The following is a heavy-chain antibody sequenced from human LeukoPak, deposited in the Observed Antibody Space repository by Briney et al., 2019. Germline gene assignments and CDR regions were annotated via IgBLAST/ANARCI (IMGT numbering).Heavy chain of an antibody. Sequence: ASVKVSCKASGGTFSSYAISWVRQAPGQGLEWMGWINTNTGNPTYAQGFTGRFVFSLDTSVTTAYLQISSLKAEDTAVYYCTRDLPASNSDYWGQGTLVTVSS. CDR3: TRDLPASNSDY. V-gene: IGHV7-4-1*02. D-gene: IGHD4-11*01. CDR1: GGTFSSYA. J-gene: IGHJ4*02. CDR2: INTNTGNP.